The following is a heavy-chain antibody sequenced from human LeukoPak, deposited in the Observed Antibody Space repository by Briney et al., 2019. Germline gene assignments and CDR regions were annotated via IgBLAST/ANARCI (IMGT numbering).Heavy chain of an antibody. D-gene: IGHD3-3*01. CDR3: AKGGFLEWLIRDAFDI. V-gene: IGHV3-30*18. CDR2: ISYDGSNK. Sequence: GGSLRLSCAASGFTFSSYGMHWVRQAPGKGLEWVAVISYDGSNKYYADSVKGRFTISRDNSKNTLYPQMNSLRAEDTAVYYCAKGGFLEWLIRDAFDIWGQGTMVTVSS. CDR1: GFTFSSYG. J-gene: IGHJ3*02.